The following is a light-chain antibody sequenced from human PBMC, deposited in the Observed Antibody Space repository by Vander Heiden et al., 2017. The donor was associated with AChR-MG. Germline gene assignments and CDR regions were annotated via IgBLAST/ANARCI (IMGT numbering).Light chain of an antibody. J-gene: IGKJ3*01. Sequence: DIQMTQSPSSLSASVGDRVTITCRASQSISSYLNWYQQKPGKAPKLLIYAASSLQSGVPSRFSGSGSGTDFTLTISRLQPEDFATYYCQQSDSTLFTFGHRTKVDIK. V-gene: IGKV1-39*01. CDR3: QQSDSTLFT. CDR2: AAS. CDR1: QSISSY.